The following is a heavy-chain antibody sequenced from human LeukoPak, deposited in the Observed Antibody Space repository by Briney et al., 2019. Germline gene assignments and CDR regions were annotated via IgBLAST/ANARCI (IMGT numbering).Heavy chain of an antibody. J-gene: IGHJ4*02. D-gene: IGHD3-3*01. CDR1: GYTFTSYD. Sequence: ASVKVSCKASGYTFTSYDINWVRQATGQGLEWMGWMNPGSGNTGYAQKFQGRVTITRNTSISTAYMELSSLRSEDTAVYYCAREVSDFWSGYQTPIDYWGQGTLVTVSS. V-gene: IGHV1-8*03. CDR2: MNPGSGNT. CDR3: AREVSDFWSGYQTPIDY.